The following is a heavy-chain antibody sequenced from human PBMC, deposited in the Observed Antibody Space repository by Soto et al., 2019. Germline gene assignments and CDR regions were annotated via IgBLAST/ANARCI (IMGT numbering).Heavy chain of an antibody. CDR2: IYYSGST. J-gene: IGHJ6*02. Sequence: SETLSLTCTASGGSISSGDYYWSWIRQPPGKGLEWIGYIYYSGSTYYNPSLKSRVTISVDTSKNQFSLKLSSVTAADTAVYYCARDNRGYYGSGSYSPYGMDVWGQGTTVTVSS. D-gene: IGHD3-10*01. CDR3: ARDNRGYYGSGSYSPYGMDV. CDR1: GGSISSGDYY. V-gene: IGHV4-30-4*01.